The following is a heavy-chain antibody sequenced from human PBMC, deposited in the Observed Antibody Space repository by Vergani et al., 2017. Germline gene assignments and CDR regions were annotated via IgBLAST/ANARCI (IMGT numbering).Heavy chain of an antibody. V-gene: IGHV1-18*01. CDR3: ARDLYAATPYYYCGMDV. D-gene: IGHD2-2*01. J-gene: IGHJ6*02. CDR1: GYTFTSYG. CDR2: ISAYNGNT. Sequence: QVQLVQSGAEVKKPGSSVKVSCKASGYTFTSYGISWVRQAPGQGLEWMGWISAYNGNTNYAQKLQGRVTMTTDTSTSTAYMELRSLRSDDTAVYYCARDLYAATPYYYCGMDVWGQGTTVTVSS.